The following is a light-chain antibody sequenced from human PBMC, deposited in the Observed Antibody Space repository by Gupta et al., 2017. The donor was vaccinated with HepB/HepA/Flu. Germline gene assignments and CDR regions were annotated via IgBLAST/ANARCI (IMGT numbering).Light chain of an antibody. J-gene: IGKJ4*01. CDR1: HSVNRH. Sequence: ELVMTQSPATLSVSPGERVTLSCRASHSVNRHLAWYQQKPGQAPRLLIYGSSVRATGVPTRFSDSGSETEFTLAISSLQSRDFAVYYCQQYNDWPLTFGGGTKVEI. CDR3: QQYNDWPLT. V-gene: IGKV3-15*01. CDR2: GSS.